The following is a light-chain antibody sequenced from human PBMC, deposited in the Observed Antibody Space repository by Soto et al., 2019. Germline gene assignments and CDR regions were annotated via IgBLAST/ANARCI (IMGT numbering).Light chain of an antibody. CDR2: WAS. J-gene: IGKJ4*01. Sequence: DIVMTQSPESLAVSLGERATINCRSSQSVLYSSNNKNYLAWYHQRPGQPPNLLIYWASTRESGVPDRCSGSGAGKVFTLTISNLQAEDGGIYYCQQYYSNPVTFGGGTKVEI. V-gene: IGKV4-1*01. CDR1: QSVLYSSNNKNY. CDR3: QQYYSNPVT.